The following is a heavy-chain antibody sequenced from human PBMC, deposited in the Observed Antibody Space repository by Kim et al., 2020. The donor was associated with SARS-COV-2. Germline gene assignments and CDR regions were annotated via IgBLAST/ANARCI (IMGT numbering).Heavy chain of an antibody. V-gene: IGHV3-9*01. CDR2: ISWNSGSI. CDR1: GFTFDDYA. Sequence: GGSLRLSCAASGFTFDDYAMHWVRQAPGKGLEWVSGISWNSGSIGYADSVKGRFTISRDNAKNSLYLQMNSLRAEDTALYYCAKDMGGENVLRYFGWGNYYGMDVWGQGTTVTVSS. J-gene: IGHJ6*02. D-gene: IGHD3-9*01. CDR3: AKDMGGENVLRYFGWGNYYGMDV.